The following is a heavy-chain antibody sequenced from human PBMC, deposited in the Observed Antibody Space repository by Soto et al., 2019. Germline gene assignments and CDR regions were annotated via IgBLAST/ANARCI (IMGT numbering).Heavy chain of an antibody. CDR3: AREYSSSRYFDY. V-gene: IGHV3-74*01. CDR1: GFTFSSFW. Sequence: GGSLRLSCAASGFTFSSFWMHWVRQAPGKGLVWVSRINSDGSSTTYADSVKGRFTISRDNAKNTLYLQMNSLRAEDTAVYYCAREYSSSRYFDYWGQGTLVTVSS. J-gene: IGHJ4*02. D-gene: IGHD6-13*01. CDR2: INSDGSST.